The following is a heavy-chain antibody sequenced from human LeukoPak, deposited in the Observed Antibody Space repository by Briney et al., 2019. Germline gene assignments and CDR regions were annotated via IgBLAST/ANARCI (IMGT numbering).Heavy chain of an antibody. Sequence: GASVKVFCKASGYTFTSYYMHWVRQAPGQGLEWMGIINPSGGTTIYAQKFQGRVTMTRDMSTSTVYMELSSLRSEDTAVYYCARCGHFEVAATRDWYFSLWGRGTLVTVSS. V-gene: IGHV1-46*01. CDR3: ARCGHFEVAATRDWYFSL. CDR2: INPSGGTT. D-gene: IGHD2-15*01. J-gene: IGHJ2*01. CDR1: GYTFTSYY.